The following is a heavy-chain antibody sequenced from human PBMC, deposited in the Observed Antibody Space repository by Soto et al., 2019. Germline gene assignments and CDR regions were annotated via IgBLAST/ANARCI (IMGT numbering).Heavy chain of an antibody. V-gene: IGHV3-23*01. Sequence: GGSLRLSCAASGFSFNNHAMTWVRQAPGKGLEWVSGISGSGSTTHYADSVKGRFTISRDNSKDTLYLQMNSLRAEDTAVYYCAKHRLTITMVVVGAFDFWGLGTMVTVS. CDR1: GFSFNNHA. CDR3: AKHRLTITMVVVGAFDF. D-gene: IGHD3-22*01. J-gene: IGHJ3*01. CDR2: ISGSGSTT.